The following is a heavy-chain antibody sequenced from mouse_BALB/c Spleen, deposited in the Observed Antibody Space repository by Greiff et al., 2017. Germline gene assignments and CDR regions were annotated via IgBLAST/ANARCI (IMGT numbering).Heavy chain of an antibody. J-gene: IGHJ1*01. CDR1: GFTFSSYA. V-gene: IGHV5-6-5*01. CDR2: ISSGGST. CDR3: AKEFEGYFDV. Sequence: EVMLVESGGGLVKPGGSLKLSCAASGFTFSSYAMSWVRQTPEKRLEWVASISSGGSTYYPDSVKGRFTISRDNARNILYLQMSSLRSEDTAMYYCAKEFEGYFDVWGAGTTVTVSS.